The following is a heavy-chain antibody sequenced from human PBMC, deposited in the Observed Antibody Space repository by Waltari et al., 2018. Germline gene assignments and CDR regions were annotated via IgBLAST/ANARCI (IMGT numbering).Heavy chain of an antibody. CDR3: ASNPDTNYYYYYMDV. CDR1: GFTFRSYA. J-gene: IGHJ6*03. Sequence: QVQLVESGGGVVQPGRSLRLSCAASGFTFRSYAMHWVRQAPGKGLGWLAVISYDGSNKYYADSGKGRFTISRDNSKNTLYLQMNSLRAEDTAVYYCASNPDTNYYYYYMDVWGKGTTVTVSS. V-gene: IGHV3-30-3*01. D-gene: IGHD5-18*01. CDR2: ISYDGSNK.